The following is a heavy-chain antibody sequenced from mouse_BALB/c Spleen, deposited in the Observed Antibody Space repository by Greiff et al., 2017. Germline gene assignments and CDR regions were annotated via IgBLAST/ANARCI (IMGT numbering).Heavy chain of an antibody. CDR1: GYTFTSYW. CDR3: ARRGLWSDFDY. D-gene: IGHD1-1*02. V-gene: IGHV1-7*01. CDR2: INPSTGYT. J-gene: IGHJ2*01. Sequence: QVQLQQSGAELAKPGASVKMSCKASGYTFTSYWMHWVKQRPGQGLEWIGYINPSTGYTEYNQKFKDKATLTADKSSSTAYMQLSSLTSEDSAVYYCARRGLWSDFDYWGQGTTLTVSS.